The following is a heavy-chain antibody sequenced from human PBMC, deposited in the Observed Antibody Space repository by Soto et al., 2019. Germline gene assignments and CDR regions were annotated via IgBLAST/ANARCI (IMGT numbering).Heavy chain of an antibody. CDR3: ASAGGLGAVAADY. CDR2: INHSGST. CDR1: GGSFSGYY. D-gene: IGHD6-19*01. V-gene: IGHV4-34*01. J-gene: IGHJ4*02. Sequence: PSETLSLTCAVYGGSFSGYYWSWIRQPPGKGLEWIGEINHSGSTYYNPSLKSRVTISVDRSKNQFSLKLSSVTAADTAVYYCASAGGLGAVAADYWGQGTLVTVSS.